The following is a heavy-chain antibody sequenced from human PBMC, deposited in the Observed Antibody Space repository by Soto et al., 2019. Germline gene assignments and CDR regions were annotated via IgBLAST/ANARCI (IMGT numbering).Heavy chain of an antibody. Sequence: GGSLRLSGAASGFTFSSYSMNWVRQAPWKGLEWVSSISSSSIYIYYADSVKGRFTISRDNAKNSLYLQMNSLRAEDTAVYYCPRDWYSSGCYSLSYYYGMDVSAQGT. CDR2: ISSSSIYI. CDR1: GFTFSSYS. CDR3: PRDWYSSGCYSLSYYYGMDV. J-gene: IGHJ6*02. V-gene: IGHV3-21*01. D-gene: IGHD6-19*01.